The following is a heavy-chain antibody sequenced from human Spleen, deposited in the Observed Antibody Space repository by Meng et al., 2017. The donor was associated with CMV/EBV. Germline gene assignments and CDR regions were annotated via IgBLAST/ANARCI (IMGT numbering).Heavy chain of an antibody. CDR3: ARDSNSRMRADVFPRFATGGGLDPMFDT. V-gene: IGHV1-2*02. D-gene: IGHD3/OR15-3a*01. CDR1: GYAFIGYY. CDR2: MSPNNGAI. Sequence: ASVKVSCKASGYAFIGYYIHWLRQAPGQGLEWMGWMSPNNGAIQHAQRFQGRVTMTRDTSTDTAFLDLSALRSDDTAVYYCARDSNSRMRADVFPRFATGGGLDPMFDTWGQGTLVTVSS. J-gene: IGHJ5*02.